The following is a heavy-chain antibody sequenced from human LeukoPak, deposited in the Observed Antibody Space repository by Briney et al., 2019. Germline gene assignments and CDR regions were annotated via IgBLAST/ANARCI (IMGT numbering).Heavy chain of an antibody. CDR3: AREGYSYGFAIDY. D-gene: IGHD5-18*01. CDR2: ISYDGSNK. J-gene: IGHJ4*02. Sequence: GGSLRLSCAASGFAFSSYAMHWVRQAPGKGLEWVAVISYDGSNKYYADSVKGRFTISRDNSKNTLYLQMNSLRAEDTAVYYCAREGYSYGFAIDYWGQGTLVTVSS. V-gene: IGHV3-30-3*01. CDR1: GFAFSSYA.